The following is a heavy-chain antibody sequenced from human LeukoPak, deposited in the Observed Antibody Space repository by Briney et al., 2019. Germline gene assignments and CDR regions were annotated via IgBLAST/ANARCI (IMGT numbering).Heavy chain of an antibody. Sequence: PSETLSPTCTVSGGSVSSGSYYWSWIRQPPGKGLEWIGCIYYSGSTNYNPSLKSRVTISVDTSKNQFSLKLSSVTAADTAVYYCARESIAVAAPFDYWGQGTLVTVSS. CDR3: ARESIAVAAPFDY. CDR1: GGSVSSGSYY. CDR2: IYYSGST. V-gene: IGHV4-61*01. D-gene: IGHD6-19*01. J-gene: IGHJ4*02.